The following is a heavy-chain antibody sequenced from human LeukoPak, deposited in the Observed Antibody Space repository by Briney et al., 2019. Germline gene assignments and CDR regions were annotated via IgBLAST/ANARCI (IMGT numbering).Heavy chain of an antibody. J-gene: IGHJ4*02. Sequence: SETLSLTCTVSGVSSSSSYWSWIRQPPGKGLEWIGYIFYTGDSNHNPSFKSRVPISLDTSKDQISLKLYSVTAADTAVYYCARHRFASPLDSWGQGTLVTVSS. CDR1: GVSSSSSY. V-gene: IGHV4-59*08. CDR2: IFYTGDS. D-gene: IGHD2-21*01. CDR3: ARHRFASPLDS.